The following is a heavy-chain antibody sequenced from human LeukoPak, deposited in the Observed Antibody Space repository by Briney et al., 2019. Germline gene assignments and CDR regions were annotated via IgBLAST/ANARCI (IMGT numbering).Heavy chain of an antibody. CDR1: GFTFSSYA. Sequence: GGSLRLSCAASGFTFSSYAMSWVRQAPGKGLEWVSAISGSGGSTYYADSVKGRSTISRDNSKNTLYLQMNSLRAEDTAVYYCAKFPRDIVVVVAAGGFDYWGQGTLVTVSS. J-gene: IGHJ4*02. CDR3: AKFPRDIVVVVAAGGFDY. CDR2: ISGSGGST. D-gene: IGHD2-15*01. V-gene: IGHV3-23*01.